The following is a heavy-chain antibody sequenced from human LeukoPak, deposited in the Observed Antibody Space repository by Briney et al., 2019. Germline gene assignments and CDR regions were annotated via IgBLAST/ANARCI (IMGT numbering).Heavy chain of an antibody. J-gene: IGHJ3*02. CDR3: ARDEYCSSTSCPPVKAFDI. Sequence: SSETLSLTCTVSGGSISSSSYYWGWIRQPPGKGLEWIGSIYYSGSTYYNPSLKSRVTISVDRSKNQFSLKLSSVTAADTAVYYCARDEYCSSTSCPPVKAFDIWGQGTMVTVSS. V-gene: IGHV4-39*07. D-gene: IGHD2-2*01. CDR1: GGSISSSSYY. CDR2: IYYSGST.